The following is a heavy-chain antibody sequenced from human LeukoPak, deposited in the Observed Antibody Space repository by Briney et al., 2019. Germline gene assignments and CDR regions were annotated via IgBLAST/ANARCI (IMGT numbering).Heavy chain of an antibody. CDR3: ARGNSGDYYYYYYMDV. J-gene: IGHJ6*03. V-gene: IGHV4-59*01. Sequence: SETLSLTCTVSGGSISSYYWSWIRQPPGKGLEWIGYIYYSGSTNYNPSLKSRVTISVDTSKNQFSLKLSSVTAADTAVYYCARGNSGDYYYYYYMDVWGKGTTVTVSS. CDR1: GGSISSYY. CDR2: IYYSGST. D-gene: IGHD3-10*01.